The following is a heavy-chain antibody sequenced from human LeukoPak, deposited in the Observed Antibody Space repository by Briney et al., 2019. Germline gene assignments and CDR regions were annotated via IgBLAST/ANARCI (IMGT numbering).Heavy chain of an antibody. CDR2: ISSSSSYI. V-gene: IGHV3-21*01. CDR1: GFTFSSYE. Sequence: GGSLRLSCAASGFTFSSYEMNWVRQAPGKGLEWVSSISSSSSYIYYADSVKGRFTISRDDAKNSLYLQMNSLRAEDTAVYYCARNHLGYCSGGSCYSVDYWGQGTLVTVSS. J-gene: IGHJ4*02. CDR3: ARNHLGYCSGGSCYSVDY. D-gene: IGHD2-15*01.